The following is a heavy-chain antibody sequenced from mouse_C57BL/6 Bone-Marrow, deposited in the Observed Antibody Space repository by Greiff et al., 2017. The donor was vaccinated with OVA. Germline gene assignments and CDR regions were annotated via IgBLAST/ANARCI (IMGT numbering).Heavy chain of an antibody. CDR2: IYPRSGNT. J-gene: IGHJ2*01. CDR1: GYTFTSYG. Sequence: QVHVKQSGAELARPGASVKLSCKASGYTFTSYGISWVKQRTGQGLEWIGEIYPRSGNTYYNEKFKGKATLTADKSSSTAYMELRSLTSEDSAVYFGARSIYYGSSYDYFDDWGQGTTLTVSS. CDR3: ARSIYYGSSYDYFDD. D-gene: IGHD1-1*01. V-gene: IGHV1-81*01.